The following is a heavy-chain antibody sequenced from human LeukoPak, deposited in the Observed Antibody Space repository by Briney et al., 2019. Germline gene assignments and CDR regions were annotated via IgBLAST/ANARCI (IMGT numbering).Heavy chain of an antibody. J-gene: IGHJ4*02. V-gene: IGHV1-2*02. Sequence: ASVNVSCKASVYTFTGYYIHWVRQAPGQGLEWMGWSNPNSGGTNYAQKFEGRVTMTSDTSINTAYMELSRLRSDDTAVYYCARAPLYCSGGTCQIDYWGLGTLVTVSS. CDR2: SNPNSGGT. CDR1: VYTFTGYY. CDR3: ARAPLYCSGGTCQIDY. D-gene: IGHD2-15*01.